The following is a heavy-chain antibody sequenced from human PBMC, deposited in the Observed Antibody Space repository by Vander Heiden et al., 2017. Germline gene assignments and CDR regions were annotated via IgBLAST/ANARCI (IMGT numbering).Heavy chain of an antibody. D-gene: IGHD3-22*01. Sequence: HVQLQESGPGLVKPSETLSLPCTVSGGSICSYYWSWIRQHPRKCLEWIGYIYYSGTNNYNPSLESRVTISVDTSKNQFSLKLSSVTAADTAVYYCARSSSGYHGDYWGQGTLVTVSS. CDR1: GGSICSYY. CDR3: ARSSSGYHGDY. V-gene: IGHV4-59*08. CDR2: IYYSGTN. J-gene: IGHJ4*02.